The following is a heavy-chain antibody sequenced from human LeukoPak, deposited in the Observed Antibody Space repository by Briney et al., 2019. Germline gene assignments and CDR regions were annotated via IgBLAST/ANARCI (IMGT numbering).Heavy chain of an antibody. J-gene: IGHJ4*02. V-gene: IGHV1-2*02. CDR3: ARDPLSGSSSLPFDY. Sequence: ASVKVSCKASGYTFTGYYMHWVRQAPGQGLEWMGWINPNSGGTNYAQKFQGRVTMTRDTSISTAYMELSRLRSDDTAVYYCARDPLSGSSSLPFDYWGQGALVTVSS. CDR2: INPNSGGT. D-gene: IGHD1-26*01. CDR1: GYTFTGYY.